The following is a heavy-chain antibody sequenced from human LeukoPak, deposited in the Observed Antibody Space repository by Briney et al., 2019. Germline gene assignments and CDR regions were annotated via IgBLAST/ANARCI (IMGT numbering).Heavy chain of an antibody. CDR1: GYTLTELS. D-gene: IGHD3-3*01. J-gene: IGHJ4*02. V-gene: IGHV1-24*01. CDR3: ATDHSGVVPRPLYY. Sequence: ASVKVSCKVSGYTLTELSMHWVRQAPGKGLEWMGGFDPEDGETIYAQKFQGRVTMTEDTSTDTAYMELSGLRSEDTAVYYCATDHSGVVPRPLYYWGQGTLVTVSS. CDR2: FDPEDGET.